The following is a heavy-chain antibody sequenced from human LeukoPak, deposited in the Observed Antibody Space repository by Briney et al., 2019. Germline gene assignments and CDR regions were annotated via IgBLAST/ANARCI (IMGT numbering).Heavy chain of an antibody. CDR2: IYYSGST. CDR1: GGSVSSGSYY. CDR3: ARRSGSGSYTYFDY. Sequence: SETLSLTCTVSGGSVSSGSYYWSWIRQPPGKGLEFIGHIYYSGSTNYNPSLKSRVTISVDTSKNQFSLKVSSVTAADTAVYYCARRSGSGSYTYFDYWGQGTLVTVSS. V-gene: IGHV4-61*01. D-gene: IGHD3-10*01. J-gene: IGHJ4*02.